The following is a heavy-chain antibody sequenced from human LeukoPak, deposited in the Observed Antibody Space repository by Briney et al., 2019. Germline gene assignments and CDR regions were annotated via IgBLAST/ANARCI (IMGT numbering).Heavy chain of an antibody. CDR2: IYDSGST. Sequence: SETLSLTCTVSGGSISSYYWSWIRQPPGKGLEWIGYIYDSGSTNYNPSLKSRVTISVDTSKNQFSLKLSSVTTADMAVYYCARVGGTNYYYYGMDVWGQGTTVTVSS. CDR1: GGSISSYY. V-gene: IGHV4-59*01. CDR3: ARVGGTNYYYYGMDV. J-gene: IGHJ6*02. D-gene: IGHD3-10*01.